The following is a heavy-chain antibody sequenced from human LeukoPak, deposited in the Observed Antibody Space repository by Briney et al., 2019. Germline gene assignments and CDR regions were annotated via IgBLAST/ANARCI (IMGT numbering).Heavy chain of an antibody. J-gene: IGHJ4*02. CDR3: ARVSSGYYYVSPIGY. CDR2: INPSGGST. V-gene: IGHV1-46*01. Sequence: ASVKVSCKASGYTFTSYYMHWVRQAPGQGLEWMGIINPSGGSTSYAQKFQGRVTMTRDTSTSTVYMELSSLRSEDTAVYCCARVSSGYYYVSPIGYWGQGTLVTVSS. D-gene: IGHD3-22*01. CDR1: GYTFTSYY.